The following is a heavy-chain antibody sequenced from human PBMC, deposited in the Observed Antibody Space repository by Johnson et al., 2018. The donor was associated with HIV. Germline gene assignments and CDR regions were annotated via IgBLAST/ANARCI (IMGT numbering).Heavy chain of an antibody. Sequence: QVQLVESGGGVVQPGRSLRLSCAASGFTFSSYAMHWVRQAPGKGLEWVAVISYDGSNKYYADSVKGRFTISRDNSKNTLYLQMNSLRAEDTAVYYCARVMATICPQNFCDAFDIWGQGTMVTVSS. D-gene: IGHD5-24*01. CDR3: ARVMATICPQNFCDAFDI. CDR2: ISYDGSNK. CDR1: GFTFSSYA. J-gene: IGHJ3*02. V-gene: IGHV3-30-3*01.